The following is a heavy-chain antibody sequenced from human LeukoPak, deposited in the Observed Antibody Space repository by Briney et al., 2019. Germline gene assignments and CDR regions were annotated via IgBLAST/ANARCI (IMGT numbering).Heavy chain of an antibody. CDR2: IYYSGST. CDR3: ARVAMVRGAHRFDY. CDR1: GGSISSSSYY. Sequence: PSETLSLTCTVSGGSISSSSYYWGWIRQPPGKGLEWIGSIYYSGSTYYNPSLKSRVTISVDTSKNQFSLKLSSVTAADTAVYYCARVAMVRGAHRFDYWGQGTLVTVSS. J-gene: IGHJ4*02. D-gene: IGHD3-10*01. V-gene: IGHV4-39*01.